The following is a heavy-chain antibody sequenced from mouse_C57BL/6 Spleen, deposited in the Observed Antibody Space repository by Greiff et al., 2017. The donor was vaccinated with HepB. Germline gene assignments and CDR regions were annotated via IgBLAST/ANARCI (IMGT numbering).Heavy chain of an antibody. D-gene: IGHD1-1*01. J-gene: IGHJ1*03. Sequence: VQLQQPGAELVMPGASVKLSCKASGYTFTSYWMHWVKQRPGQGLEWIGEIDPSDSYTNYNQKFKGKSTLTVDKSSSTAYMQLSSLTSKDSAVYYCARRITTVVYWYFDVWGTGTTVTVSS. CDR2: IDPSDSYT. V-gene: IGHV1-69*01. CDR3: ARRITTVVYWYFDV. CDR1: GYTFTSYW.